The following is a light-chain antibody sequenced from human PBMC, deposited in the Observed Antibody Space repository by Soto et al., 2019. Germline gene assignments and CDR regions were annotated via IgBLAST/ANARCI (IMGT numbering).Light chain of an antibody. CDR2: RAN. CDR3: ASWDGSLSDVV. CDR1: NSNVGSYY. Sequence: QSVLTQPPSASGTPGQRVTISCSGSNSNVGSYYVYWYQQLPGTAPKLLIYRANQRPSGVPDRFSGSKSGTSASLAISGLRCEDEADYYCASWDGSLSDVVFGGGTKVTVL. V-gene: IGLV1-47*01. J-gene: IGLJ2*01.